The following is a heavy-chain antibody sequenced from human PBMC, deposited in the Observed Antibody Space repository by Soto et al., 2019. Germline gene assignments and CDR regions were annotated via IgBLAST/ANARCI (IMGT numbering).Heavy chain of an antibody. CDR2: IVVGSGNT. CDR3: ARHLSTTIAPLPFDY. J-gene: IGHJ4*02. Sequence: GASVKVSCKASGFTFTSSAMQWVRQARGQRLEWIGWIVVGSGNTNYAQKFQERVTISVDTSKNQFSLKLSSVTAADTAVYYCARHLSTTIAPLPFDYWGQGTLVTVSS. CDR1: GFTFTSSA. D-gene: IGHD1-1*01. V-gene: IGHV1-58*02.